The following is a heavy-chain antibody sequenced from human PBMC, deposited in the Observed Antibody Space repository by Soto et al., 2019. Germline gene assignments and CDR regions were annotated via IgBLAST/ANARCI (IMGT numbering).Heavy chain of an antibody. J-gene: IGHJ4*02. V-gene: IGHV3-30-3*01. CDR1: GITLKNYA. D-gene: IGHD6-13*01. CDR2: ISYDGTNK. Sequence: GGSPRLSCAASGITLKNYAMHWVRQAPGKGLEWVALISYDGTNKYYPDSVKGRFTISRDNSKNTLYLHMNSLRAEDTAVYYCARETGPIRGAPLVRGGYWGQGTLVTVSS. CDR3: ARETGPIRGAPLVRGGY.